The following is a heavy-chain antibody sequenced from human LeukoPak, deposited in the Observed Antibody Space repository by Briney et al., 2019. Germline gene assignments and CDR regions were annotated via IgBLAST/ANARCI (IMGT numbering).Heavy chain of an antibody. D-gene: IGHD3-10*01. CDR1: GFTFSSYA. CDR3: ARVRGKGHMVRAHAFDI. V-gene: IGHV3-30-3*01. CDR2: ISYDGSNK. Sequence: GGSLRLSCAASGFTFSSYAMHWVRQAPGKGLEWVAVISYDGSNKYYADSVKGRFTISRDNSENTLYLQMNSLRAEDTAVYYCARVRGKGHMVRAHAFDIWGQGTMVTVSS. J-gene: IGHJ3*02.